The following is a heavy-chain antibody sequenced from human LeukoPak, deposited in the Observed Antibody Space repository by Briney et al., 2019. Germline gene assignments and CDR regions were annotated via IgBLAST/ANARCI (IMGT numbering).Heavy chain of an antibody. J-gene: IGHJ3*02. V-gene: IGHV3-30-3*01. CDR1: GFTFSSYA. CDR3: ARKGIWNYAGDAFDI. Sequence: GGSLRLSCAASGFTFSSYAMHWVRQAPGKGLEWVAVISYDGSNKYYADSVKGRFTISRDNSKNTLYLQMNSLRAEDTAVYYCARKGIWNYAGDAFDIWGQGTMVTVSS. D-gene: IGHD1-7*01. CDR2: ISYDGSNK.